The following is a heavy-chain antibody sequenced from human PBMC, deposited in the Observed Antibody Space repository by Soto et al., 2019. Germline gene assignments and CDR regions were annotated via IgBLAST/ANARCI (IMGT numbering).Heavy chain of an antibody. CDR2: INPNSGGT. Sequence: ASVKVSCKASGYTFTGYYMHWVRQAPGQGLEWMGWINPNSGGTNYAQKFQGWVTMTRDTSISTAYLQWSSLKASDTAMYYCARPHTDTAMVLDAFDIWGQGTMVTVSS. J-gene: IGHJ3*02. CDR3: ARPHTDTAMVLDAFDI. D-gene: IGHD5-18*01. CDR1: GYTFTGYY. V-gene: IGHV1-2*04.